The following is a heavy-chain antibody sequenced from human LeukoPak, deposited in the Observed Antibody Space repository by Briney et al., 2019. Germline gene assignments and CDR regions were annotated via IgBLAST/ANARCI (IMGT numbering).Heavy chain of an antibody. V-gene: IGHV3-33*01. CDR1: GFTFSSYG. J-gene: IGHJ6*02. CDR2: IWYDGSNK. CDR3: ARGLQNYYGLDV. Sequence: PGGSLRLSCAAPGFTFSSYGMHWVRQAPGKGLEWVAVIWYDGSNKYYADSVKGRFTISRDNSKNTLYLQMNSLRAEDTAVYYCARGLQNYYGLDVWGHGTTVTVSS.